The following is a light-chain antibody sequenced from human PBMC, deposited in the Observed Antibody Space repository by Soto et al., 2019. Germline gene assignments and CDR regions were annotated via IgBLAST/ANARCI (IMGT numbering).Light chain of an antibody. J-gene: IGKJ1*01. CDR3: QQYNNWPPT. CDR2: GAS. V-gene: IGKV3-15*01. Sequence: EIVMTPSPATLSVSPGERATLSCRASQSVSSNLAWYQQKPGQAPRLLTYGASTRATGIPARFSGSGSGTEFTLTISSLQSEDFAVYYCQQYNNWPPTFGQRTKVEIK. CDR1: QSVSSN.